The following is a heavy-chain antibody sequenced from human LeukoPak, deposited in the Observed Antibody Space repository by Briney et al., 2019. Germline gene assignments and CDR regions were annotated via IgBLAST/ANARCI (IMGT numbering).Heavy chain of an antibody. CDR2: IYYSGST. Sequence: PSETLSLTCTVSGGSISSYYWSWIRQPPGKGLEWIGYIYYSGSTNYNPSLKSRVTISVDTSKNQFSLKLSSVTAADTAVYYCARAPDYGDYLYDYWGQGTLVTVSS. D-gene: IGHD4-17*01. CDR1: GGSISSYY. V-gene: IGHV4-59*08. J-gene: IGHJ4*02. CDR3: ARAPDYGDYLYDY.